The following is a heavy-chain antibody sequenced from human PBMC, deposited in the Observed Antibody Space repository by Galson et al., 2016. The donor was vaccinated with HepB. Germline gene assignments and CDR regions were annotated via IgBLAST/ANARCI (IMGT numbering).Heavy chain of an antibody. CDR1: GGSISSGGYS. CDR3: ATCDYSSGSYPLYYFDY. Sequence: TLSLTCTVSGGSISSGGYSWSWIRQHPGKGLEWIGFIYYSGTTYYNPSLKSRVIISVDTSKNQFSLKLSSVTAADTAVYYCATCDYSSGSYPLYYFDYWGQGTLVTVSS. D-gene: IGHD3-10*01. CDR2: IYYSGTT. V-gene: IGHV4-31*03. J-gene: IGHJ4*02.